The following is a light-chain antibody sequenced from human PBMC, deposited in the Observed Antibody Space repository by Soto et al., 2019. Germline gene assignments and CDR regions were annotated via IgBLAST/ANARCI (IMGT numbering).Light chain of an antibody. Sequence: DIVMTQSPLSLPVTPGEPASISCRSSQSLLHSNGYNYLDWYLQKPGQSPQLLIYLGSNRASGVPDRFSGSGSGTDFTLKISREEAEDVGVYYCMQALQTPDTFGQGTKLEIK. J-gene: IGKJ2*01. V-gene: IGKV2-28*01. CDR2: LGS. CDR1: QSLLHSNGYNY. CDR3: MQALQTPDT.